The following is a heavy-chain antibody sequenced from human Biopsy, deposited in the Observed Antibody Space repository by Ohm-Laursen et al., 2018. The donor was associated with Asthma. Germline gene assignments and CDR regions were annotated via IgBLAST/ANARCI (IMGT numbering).Heavy chain of an antibody. CDR1: GFTFSNYG. J-gene: IGHJ3*02. CDR3: ARESGQDSGGTGAFDR. CDR2: VSSDGHNK. D-gene: IGHD4-23*01. Sequence: SLRLSCAASGFTFSNYGMHWVRQGPGKGLEWVALVSSDGHNKYYKDSVKGQFTISRDNSKLRLYLEINSLRVEDSAVYYCARESGQDSGGTGAFDRWGQGIMVAVSS. V-gene: IGHV3-30*03.